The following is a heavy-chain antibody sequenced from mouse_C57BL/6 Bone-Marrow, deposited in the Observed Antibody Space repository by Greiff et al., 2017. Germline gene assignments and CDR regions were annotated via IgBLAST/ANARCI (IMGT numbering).Heavy chain of an antibody. CDR2: ISPRDGST. CDR1: GYTFTDHT. V-gene: IGHV1-78*01. J-gene: IGHJ1*03. CDR3: SPIYYGSSYWYCDV. D-gene: IGHD1-1*01. Sequence: QVQLQQSDAELVKPGASVKLSCKVSGYTFTDHTIHWMKQRPEPGLAWIGYISPRDGSTKYNEKFTGKATLTADKSSSTAYMQLNSLTSEDSAVYFCSPIYYGSSYWYCDVGGTGTTVTVAS.